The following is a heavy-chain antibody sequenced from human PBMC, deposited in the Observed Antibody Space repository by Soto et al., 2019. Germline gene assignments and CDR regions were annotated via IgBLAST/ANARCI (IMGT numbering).Heavy chain of an antibody. Sequence: PGGSLRLSCAASGFTFSSYAMSWVRQAPGKGLEWVSAINSRGGSTYYADSVKGRFTISRDSSKNTLYLQMNSLRAEDTAVYYCAIDRSSTSRYAFDYWGQGTLVPVSS. V-gene: IGHV3-23*01. CDR1: GFTFSSYA. CDR2: INSRGGST. CDR3: AIDRSSTSRYAFDY. D-gene: IGHD2-2*01. J-gene: IGHJ4*02.